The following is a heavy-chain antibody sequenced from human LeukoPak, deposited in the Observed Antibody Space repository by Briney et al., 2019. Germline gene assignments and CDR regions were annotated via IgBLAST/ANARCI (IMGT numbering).Heavy chain of an antibody. D-gene: IGHD1-14*01. Sequence: GGSLRLSCAASEFIFNRSWMNWVRQAPGKGLEWVANMDPSGSQKRYVDSVKSRFTIAKDNPGTSVYLDMFGLRAEDAAIYYCAIRTSGNYWGQGTLVTVSS. CDR2: MDPSGSQK. CDR3: AIRTSGNY. J-gene: IGHJ4*02. CDR1: EFIFNRSW. V-gene: IGHV3-7*01.